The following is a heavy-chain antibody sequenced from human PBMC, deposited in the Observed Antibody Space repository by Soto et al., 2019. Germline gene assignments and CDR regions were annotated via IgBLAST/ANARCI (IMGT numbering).Heavy chain of an antibody. CDR1: GGSISSGGYY. D-gene: IGHD4-17*01. CDR2: IYYSGST. J-gene: IGHJ5*02. V-gene: IGHV4-31*03. Sequence: QVQLRESGPGLVKPSKTLSLTCTVSGGSISSGGYYWSWIRQHPGKGLEWIGYIYYSGSTYYNPSLKSRVTISVDTSKHQFSLKLSSVTAADTAVYYCASSPVDYGDPYNWFDPWGQGTLVTVSS. CDR3: ASSPVDYGDPYNWFDP.